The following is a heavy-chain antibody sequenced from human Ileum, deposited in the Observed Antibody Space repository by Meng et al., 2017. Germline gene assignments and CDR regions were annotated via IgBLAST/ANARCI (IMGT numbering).Heavy chain of an antibody. CDR1: GFTFSTYT. D-gene: IGHD2-15*01. J-gene: IGHJ3*02. CDR2: ISYDGSNK. CDR3: ARDLRPYCSGCNCNPSHI. V-gene: IGHV3-30*04. Sequence: GESLKISCAASGFTFSTYTMHWVRQAPGKGLEWAAVISYDGSNKYYSDSVKGRFTISRDNSKSTLYLEMNSLRPEDTGVYYCARDLRPYCSGCNCNPSHIWGQGTMVTVSS.